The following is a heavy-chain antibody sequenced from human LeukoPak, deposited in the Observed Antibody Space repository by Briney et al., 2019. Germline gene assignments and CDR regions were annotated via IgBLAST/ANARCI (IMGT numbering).Heavy chain of an antibody. CDR1: GYTFTSYA. J-gene: IGHJ5*02. Sequence: ASVKVSCEASGYTFTSYAISWVRQAPGQGLEWMGWISGHNDDTNYAQRLQGRVTMTTDTSTSTAYMELRSLRSDDTAVYYCATESTTAMAPDPWGQGTLVTVSS. CDR3: ATESTTAMAPDP. D-gene: IGHD5-18*01. V-gene: IGHV1-18*01. CDR2: ISGHNDDT.